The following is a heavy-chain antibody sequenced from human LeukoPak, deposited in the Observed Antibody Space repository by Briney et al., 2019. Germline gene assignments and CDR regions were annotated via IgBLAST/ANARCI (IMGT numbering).Heavy chain of an antibody. J-gene: IGHJ4*02. CDR1: GFTFGDYA. V-gene: IGHV3-15*01. CDR2: IKTKTDRGTT. CDR3: TTSPGDWGFFDY. D-gene: IGHD2-21*02. Sequence: GGSLRLSCTASGFTFGDYAVTWVRQAPGKGLEWIGRIKTKTDRGTTDYAAPVKGRFTISRGDSKNTLYLQMNSLKTEDTAVYYCTTSPGDWGFFDYWGQGTLVTVSS.